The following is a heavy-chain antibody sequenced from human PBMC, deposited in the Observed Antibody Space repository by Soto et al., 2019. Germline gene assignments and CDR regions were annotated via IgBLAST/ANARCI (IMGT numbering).Heavy chain of an antibody. CDR1: GFTFSSYA. D-gene: IGHD2-2*01. CDR3: AGQPYPIYGMDV. Sequence: EVQLLESGGGLVQPGGSLRLSCAASGFTFSSYAMSWVRQAPGKGLEWVSAISGSGGSTYYADSVKGRFTISRDNSKNTLYLQMNSLRAEDTAVYYCAGQPYPIYGMDVWGQGTTVTVSS. J-gene: IGHJ6*02. CDR2: ISGSGGST. V-gene: IGHV3-23*01.